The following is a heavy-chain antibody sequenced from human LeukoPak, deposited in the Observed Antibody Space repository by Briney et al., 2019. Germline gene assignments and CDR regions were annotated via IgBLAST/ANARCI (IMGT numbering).Heavy chain of an antibody. D-gene: IGHD6-19*01. CDR3: ARDNSGWSVDY. J-gene: IGHJ4*02. V-gene: IGHV1-46*04. CDR1: GYTFSSYY. Sequence: ASVKVPCKASGYTFSSYYMHWVRQAPGQGLEWMGIISPSGDYTRYAQKLQGRVSMTLDTSTSTVYMELSSLESEDTAMYYCARDNSGWSVDYWGQGTLVTVTS. CDR2: ISPSGDYT.